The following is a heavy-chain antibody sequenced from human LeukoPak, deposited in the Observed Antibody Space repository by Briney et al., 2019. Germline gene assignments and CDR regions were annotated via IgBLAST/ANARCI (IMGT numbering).Heavy chain of an antibody. CDR2: INQSGST. J-gene: IGHJ5*02. CDR3: ARRPGYCPNGVCYKRNWFDP. Sequence: SETLSLTCAVYGGSFSGYYWSWIRQPPGKGLEWIGEINQSGSTNYNPSLKSRVTLSVDTSNNQFSLKLSSVTAADTAVYYCARRPGYCPNGVCYKRNWFDPWGQGTLVTVSS. CDR1: GGSFSGYY. V-gene: IGHV4-34*01. D-gene: IGHD2-8*01.